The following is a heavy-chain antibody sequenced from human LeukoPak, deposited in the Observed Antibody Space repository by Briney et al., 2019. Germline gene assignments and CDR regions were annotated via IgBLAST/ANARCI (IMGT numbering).Heavy chain of an antibody. J-gene: IGHJ4*02. V-gene: IGHV1-2*06. CDR1: GGTFSSYA. CDR3: TRGPSGSDY. CDR2: INPSSGGT. D-gene: IGHD3-10*01. Sequence: ASVKVSCKASGGTFSSYAISWVRQAPGQGLAWMGRINPSSGGTNYAQKFQGRVTMTRDTSINTAYMDLSSLRSDDTAVYYCTRGPSGSDYWGQGTLVIVSS.